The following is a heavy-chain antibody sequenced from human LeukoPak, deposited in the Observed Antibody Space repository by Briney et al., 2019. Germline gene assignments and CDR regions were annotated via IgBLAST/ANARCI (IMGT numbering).Heavy chain of an antibody. V-gene: IGHV3-11*01. CDR2: ISSSGGTI. Sequence: GGSLRLSCAASGFTFSDYYMSWIRQAPGKGLEWVSYISSSGGTIYYADSVKGRFTVSRDNAKNSLYLQMNSLRAEDTAVYYCARERTMVTARGYYCGMDVWGQGTTVTVSS. J-gene: IGHJ6*02. CDR3: ARERTMVTARGYYCGMDV. D-gene: IGHD5-18*01. CDR1: GFTFSDYY.